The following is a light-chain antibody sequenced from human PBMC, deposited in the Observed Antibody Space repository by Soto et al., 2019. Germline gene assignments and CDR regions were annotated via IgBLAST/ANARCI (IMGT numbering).Light chain of an antibody. Sequence: QSALTQPASVSGSPGQAITISCGGTSSDVGAFNYVSWYQQHPGKTPKLMIYDVSNRPTGASNRFSGSKSGNTASLTISGHRAEDEADYYCTAYTSNYWYDCGTVTK. J-gene: IGLJ1*01. CDR2: DVS. CDR3: TAYTSNYWYD. CDR1: SSDVGAFNY. V-gene: IGLV2-14*03.